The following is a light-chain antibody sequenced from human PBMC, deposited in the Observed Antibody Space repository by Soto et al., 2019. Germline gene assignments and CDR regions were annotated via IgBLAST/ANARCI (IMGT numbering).Light chain of an antibody. CDR2: DAS. Sequence: EIVLTQSPATLSLSPGERATLSCRASQSVSSCLAWYQQKPGQAPRLLIYDASKRTTGIPTRCSCSGSGTDFTLTISSLEPEAVAVYYCQQRINSPITFGGGTKVEIK. CDR3: QQRINSPIT. V-gene: IGKV3-11*01. J-gene: IGKJ4*01. CDR1: QSVSSC.